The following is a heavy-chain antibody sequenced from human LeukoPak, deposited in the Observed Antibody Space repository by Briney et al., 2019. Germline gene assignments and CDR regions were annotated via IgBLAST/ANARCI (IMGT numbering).Heavy chain of an antibody. J-gene: IGHJ4*02. V-gene: IGHV4-31*03. Sequence: PSETLSPTCTVPGGSISSGGYYWSWIRQHPGKGLEWIGYIYYSGSTYYNPSLKSRVTISVDTSKNQFSLKLSSVTAADTAVYYCARDFTDYGSGSYYYYFDYWGQGTLVTVSS. D-gene: IGHD3-10*01. CDR2: IYYSGST. CDR3: ARDFTDYGSGSYYYYFDY. CDR1: GGSISSGGYY.